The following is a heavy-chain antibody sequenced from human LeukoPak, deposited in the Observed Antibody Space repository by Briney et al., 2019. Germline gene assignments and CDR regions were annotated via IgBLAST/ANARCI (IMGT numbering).Heavy chain of an antibody. CDR2: INAGNGNT. J-gene: IGHJ6*02. D-gene: IGHD1-1*01. Sequence: ASVKVSCKASGYTFTSYAMHWVRQAPGQRLEWMGWINAGNGNTKYSQKFQGRVTITRDTSASTAYMELSSLRSEDTAVYYCARDLDMPYSYYGMDVWGQGTTVTVSS. V-gene: IGHV1-3*01. CDR3: ARDLDMPYSYYGMDV. CDR1: GYTFTSYA.